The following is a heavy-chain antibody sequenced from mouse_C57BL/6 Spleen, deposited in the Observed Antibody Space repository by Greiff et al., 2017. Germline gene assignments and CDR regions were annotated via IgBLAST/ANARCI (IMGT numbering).Heavy chain of an antibody. J-gene: IGHJ4*01. CDR3: AIEVHGYYDYYAMDY. CDR1: GYTFTSYW. D-gene: IGHD2-3*01. Sequence: QVQLQQPGAELVKPGASVKVSCKASGYTFTSYWMHWLKQRPGQGLEWIGRIHPSDSDTNYNQKFTGKATLTVDKASSTAYMQLSSLTAEDSVVYYCAIEVHGYYDYYAMDYWGQGTSVTVSS. CDR2: IHPSDSDT. V-gene: IGHV1-74*01.